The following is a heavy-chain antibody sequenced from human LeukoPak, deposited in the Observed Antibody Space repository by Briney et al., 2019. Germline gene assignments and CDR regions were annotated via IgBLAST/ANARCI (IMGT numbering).Heavy chain of an antibody. J-gene: IGHJ6*02. CDR3: ARGEMATKPWGGYYYYGMDV. V-gene: IGHV4-61*08. D-gene: IGHD5-24*01. Sequence: PSETLSLTCTVSGGSISSGDYYWSWIRQPPGKGLEWIGYIYYSGSTNYNPSLKSRVTISVDTSKNQLSLKLSSVTAADTAVYYCARGEMATKPWGGYYYYGMDVWGQGTTVTVSS. CDR2: IYYSGST. CDR1: GGSISSGDYY.